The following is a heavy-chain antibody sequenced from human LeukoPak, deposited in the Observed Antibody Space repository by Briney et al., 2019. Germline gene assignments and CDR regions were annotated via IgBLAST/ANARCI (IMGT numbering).Heavy chain of an antibody. Sequence: SQTLSLTCTVSGGSISSGDYYWSWIRQPPGKGLEWIGYIYYSGSTYYNPSLKSRVTISVDTSKNQFSLKLSSVTAADTAVYYCARGLSSSWYLNYYYGMDVWGQGTTATVSS. J-gene: IGHJ6*02. CDR2: IYYSGST. CDR1: GGSISSGDYY. V-gene: IGHV4-30-4*01. D-gene: IGHD6-13*01. CDR3: ARGLSSSWYLNYYYGMDV.